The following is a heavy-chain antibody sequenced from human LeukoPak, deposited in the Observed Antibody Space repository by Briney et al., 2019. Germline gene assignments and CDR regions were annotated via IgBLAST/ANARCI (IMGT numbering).Heavy chain of an antibody. CDR1: GFTFSSYW. D-gene: IGHD3-3*01. CDR2: IKQDGSEK. Sequence: GGSLRLSCAAPGFTFSSYWMSWVRQAPGKGLEWVANIKQDGSEKYYVDSVKGRFTISRDNAKNSLYLQMNSLRAEDTAVYYCARLNTMTFDYWGQGTLVTVSS. J-gene: IGHJ4*02. V-gene: IGHV3-7*01. CDR3: ARLNTMTFDY.